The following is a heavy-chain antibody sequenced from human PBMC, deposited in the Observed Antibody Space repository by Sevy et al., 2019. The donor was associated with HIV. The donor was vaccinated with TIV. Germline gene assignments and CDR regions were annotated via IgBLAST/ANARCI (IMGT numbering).Heavy chain of an antibody. CDR1: GGSISSSSYY. CDR3: ARLDFWSGYPYFDY. V-gene: IGHV4-39*01. CDR2: IYYSGST. Sequence: SETLSLTCTVSGGSISSSSYYWGWIRQPPGKGLEWIGSIYYSGSTYYNPSLKSRVTISVDTSKNQFSLKLSSVTGADTAVYYCARLDFWSGYPYFDYWGQGTLVTVSS. J-gene: IGHJ4*02. D-gene: IGHD3-3*01.